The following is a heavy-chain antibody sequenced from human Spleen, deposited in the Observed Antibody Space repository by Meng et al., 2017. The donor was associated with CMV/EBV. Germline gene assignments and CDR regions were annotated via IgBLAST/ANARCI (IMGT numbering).Heavy chain of an antibody. Sequence: NAWMTWVRQAPGKGLEWVGRIKSNADGGTADYAAPVKGRFTISRDDSKNTLYLEMNSLKSEDTAVYYCATDLEQLRIIYSYYGMYVCGQGTTVTVSS. D-gene: IGHD3-16*01. CDR2: IKSNADGGTA. J-gene: IGHJ6*02. V-gene: IGHV3-15*01. CDR1: NAW. CDR3: ATDLEQLRIIYSYYGMYV.